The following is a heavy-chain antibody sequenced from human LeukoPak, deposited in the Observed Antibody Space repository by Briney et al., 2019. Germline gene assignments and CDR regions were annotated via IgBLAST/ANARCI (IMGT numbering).Heavy chain of an antibody. CDR2: IYSGGNT. Sequence: SGGSLRLSCAASGFTFSDYYMSWIRQAPGKGLECVSVIYSGGNTYYADSVKGRFTISRDKSKNTLYLQMNSLRAEDTAVYYCARDLDYDYVWGSPLYWGQGTLVTVSS. V-gene: IGHV3-66*01. CDR1: GFTFSDYY. D-gene: IGHD3-16*01. J-gene: IGHJ4*02. CDR3: ARDLDYDYVWGSPLY.